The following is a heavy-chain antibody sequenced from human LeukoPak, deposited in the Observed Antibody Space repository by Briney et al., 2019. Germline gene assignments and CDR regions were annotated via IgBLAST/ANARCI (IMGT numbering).Heavy chain of an antibody. CDR1: GFTFSSYG. Sequence: GGSLTLSCAPSGFTFSSYGMHWVRQAPGKGLEWVAFIRYDGSNKYYADSVKGRFTISRDNSKNTLYMQMNSLRAEDTAVYDCAKGQKSTPPASEEYYFDYWGQGTLVTVSS. CDR3: AKGQKSTPPASEEYYFDY. D-gene: IGHD2-15*01. J-gene: IGHJ4*02. CDR2: IRYDGSNK. V-gene: IGHV3-30*02.